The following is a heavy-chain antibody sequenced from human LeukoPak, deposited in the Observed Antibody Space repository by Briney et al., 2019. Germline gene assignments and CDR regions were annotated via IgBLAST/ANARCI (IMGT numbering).Heavy chain of an antibody. J-gene: IGHJ6*03. CDR2: ISGSGGST. Sequence: PGGSLRLSCAASGFTFSSYAMSWVRQAPGKGLEWVSAISGSGGSTYYADSVKGRFTISRDNSKNTLYLQMNSLRAEDTAVYYCAKGYSSSWLGYYYYMDVWGKGTTVTVSS. V-gene: IGHV3-23*01. CDR3: AKGYSSSWLGYYYYMDV. CDR1: GFTFSSYA. D-gene: IGHD6-13*01.